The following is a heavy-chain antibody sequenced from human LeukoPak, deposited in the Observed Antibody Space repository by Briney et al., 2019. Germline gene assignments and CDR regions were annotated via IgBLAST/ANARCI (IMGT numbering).Heavy chain of an antibody. CDR3: AREGRYGYSYGDY. V-gene: IGHV3-21*01. Sequence: GGSLRLSCAASGFTFSSYSMNWVRQAPGKGLGWVSSISSSSGHIYYADSAKGRFTISRDNAKNSLYLQMSSLRAEDTAVYYCAREGRYGYSYGDYWGQGTLVTVSS. CDR1: GFTFSSYS. J-gene: IGHJ4*02. D-gene: IGHD5-18*01. CDR2: ISSSSGHI.